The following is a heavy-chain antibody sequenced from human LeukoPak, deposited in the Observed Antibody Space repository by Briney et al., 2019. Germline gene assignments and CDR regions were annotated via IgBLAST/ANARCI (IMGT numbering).Heavy chain of an antibody. D-gene: IGHD2-8*01. V-gene: IGHV4-59*01. CDR2: IYYSGST. J-gene: IGHJ4*02. Sequence: SETLSLTCTVSGGSISSYYWSWIRQPPGKGLEWIGYIYYSGSTNYNPSLKSRATISVDTSKNQFSLKLSSVTAADTAVYYCARVPSGVLYFDYWGQGTLVTVSS. CDR1: GGSISSYY. CDR3: ARVPSGVLYFDY.